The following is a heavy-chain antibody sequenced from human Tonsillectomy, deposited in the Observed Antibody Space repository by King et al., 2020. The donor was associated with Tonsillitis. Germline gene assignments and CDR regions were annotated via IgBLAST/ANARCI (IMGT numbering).Heavy chain of an antibody. Sequence: VQLVESGGGLIQPGGSLRLSCAASGFSVSSDYMNWVRQAPGKGLEWVSVIYSGGSPYNADSVKGRFTISRDNSKNTVYLQMNSLRAEDTAVYYCARDYYGSGFPDYWGQGTLVTVSS. CDR3: ARDYYGSGFPDY. V-gene: IGHV3-53*01. J-gene: IGHJ4*02. CDR2: IYSGGSP. D-gene: IGHD3-10*01. CDR1: GFSVSSDY.